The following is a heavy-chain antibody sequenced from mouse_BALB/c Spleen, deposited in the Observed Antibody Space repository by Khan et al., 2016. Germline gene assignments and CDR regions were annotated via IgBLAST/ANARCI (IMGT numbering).Heavy chain of an antibody. CDR2: IYPGDGMI. J-gene: IGHJ3*01. V-gene: IGHV1S56*01. Sequence: VQLQESGPELVKPGASVKMSCKASGYAFTSYYIHWVKQRPGQGLEWIGWIYPGDGMINYNEKFRGRATLTADKSSSTAYMLLSSLTSEDSAVYFSEIVYDGKSGGFVYWGQGTLVTVSA. CDR3: EIVYDGKSGGFVY. D-gene: IGHD2-3*01. CDR1: GYAFTSYY.